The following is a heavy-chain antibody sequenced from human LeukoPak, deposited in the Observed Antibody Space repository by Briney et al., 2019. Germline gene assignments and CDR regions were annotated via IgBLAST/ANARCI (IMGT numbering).Heavy chain of an antibody. CDR2: INPSGGST. CDR3: ARETPRRGYSYGPRSNWFDP. J-gene: IGHJ5*02. Sequence: GASVKVSCKASGYTFTSYYMHWERQAPGQGLEWMGIINPSGGSTSYAQKFQGRVTMTRDTSTSTVYMELSSLRSEDTAVYYCARETPRRGYSYGPRSNWFDPWGQGTLVTVSS. CDR1: GYTFTSYY. V-gene: IGHV1-46*01. D-gene: IGHD5-18*01.